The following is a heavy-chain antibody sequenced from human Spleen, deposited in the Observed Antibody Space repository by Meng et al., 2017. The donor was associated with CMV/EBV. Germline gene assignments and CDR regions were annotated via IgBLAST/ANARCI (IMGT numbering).Heavy chain of an antibody. J-gene: IGHJ4*02. V-gene: IGHV3-21*01. Sequence: GGSLRLSCAASGFTFSSYAMNWVRQAPGKGLEWVSSISSSSSYIHYADSVKGRFTISRDNVKNSLYLQMNSLRAEDTALYYCARLGYCSSSSCPLDYWGQGTLVTVSS. D-gene: IGHD2-2*01. CDR3: ARLGYCSSSSCPLDY. CDR2: ISSSSSYI. CDR1: GFTFSSYA.